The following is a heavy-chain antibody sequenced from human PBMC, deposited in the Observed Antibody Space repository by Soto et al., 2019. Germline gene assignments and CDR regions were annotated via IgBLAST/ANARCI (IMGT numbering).Heavy chain of an antibody. D-gene: IGHD1-26*01. V-gene: IGHV4-59*02. Sequence: SETLSLTCSVSFISVSDFHWGWLRHSPGKGLERIRYISYGGTTNYFISLKSRLSMSVDTSNNQFSLELSSVTAADTAVYYCTRGLFSGSSYSGSWYYFDSWGQGTMVTVSS. CDR1: FISVSDFH. CDR3: TRGLFSGSSYSGSWYYFDS. J-gene: IGHJ4*02. CDR2: ISYGGTT.